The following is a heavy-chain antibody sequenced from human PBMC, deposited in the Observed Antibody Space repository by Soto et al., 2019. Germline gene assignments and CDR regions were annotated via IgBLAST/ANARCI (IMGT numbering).Heavy chain of an antibody. J-gene: IGHJ6*02. D-gene: IGHD2-21*02. V-gene: IGHV2-5*02. Sequence: QITLKESGPSLVKPTQTLTLTCTFSGFSLSTGGVGVGWIRQPPGKALEWLALIYWDDDKRYSPSLRSRLTVTKDTSKNQVVLTMTNRDPVDTPTYYCAHSRCGGDCLQSYSSHYYYGMDVWGQGTTVTVSS. CDR1: GFSLSTGGVG. CDR3: AHSRCGGDCLQSYSSHYYYGMDV. CDR2: IYWDDDK.